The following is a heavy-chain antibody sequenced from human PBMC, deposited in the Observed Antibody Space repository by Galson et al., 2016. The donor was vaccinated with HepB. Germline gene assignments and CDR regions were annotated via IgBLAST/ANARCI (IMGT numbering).Heavy chain of an antibody. CDR1: GGSVNSGSYY. J-gene: IGHJ3*02. CDR3: ARKRRIGYCGGGRCFADAFDI. D-gene: IGHD2-15*01. CDR2: IHDSGST. Sequence: ETLSLTCTVSGGSVNSGSYYWSWIRQPPGKALEWIGFIHDSGSTNYNPSLKSRVTLSFDTSKIQFSLNLNSVTAADTAVYYCARKRRIGYCGGGRCFADAFDIWGQGTMVTVSS. V-gene: IGHV4-61*01.